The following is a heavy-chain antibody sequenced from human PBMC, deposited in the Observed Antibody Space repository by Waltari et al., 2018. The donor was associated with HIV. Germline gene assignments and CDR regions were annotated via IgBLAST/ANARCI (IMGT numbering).Heavy chain of an antibody. CDR2: IDWDDDK. CDR3: ARSRTYYYDSSGYYLDY. Sequence: VTLRESGPALVTPTQTLTLTCHFPGFSLGTHGLCVSWIRPPPGKAAEWLARIDWDDDKYYSTSLKTRPTISKDTSKNQVVLTMTNMDPVDTATYYCARSRTYYYDSSGYYLDYWGQGTLVTVSS. V-gene: IGHV2-70*11. J-gene: IGHJ4*02. D-gene: IGHD3-22*01. CDR1: GFSLGTHGLC.